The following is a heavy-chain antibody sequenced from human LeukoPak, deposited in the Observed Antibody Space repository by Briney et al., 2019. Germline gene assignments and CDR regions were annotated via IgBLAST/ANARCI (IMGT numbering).Heavy chain of an antibody. J-gene: IGHJ3*02. D-gene: IGHD3-10*01. CDR1: GYTFTGYY. V-gene: IGHV1-2*02. CDR3: ARDRDPSSPYDAFDI. Sequence: ASVTVSCKASGYTFTGYYMFWVRQAPGQGLEWMGWINPNSSVTNYAQKFQGRVTMTRDTSISTAYMELSRLRSDDTAVYYCARDRDPSSPYDAFDIWGQGTMVTVSS. CDR2: INPNSSVT.